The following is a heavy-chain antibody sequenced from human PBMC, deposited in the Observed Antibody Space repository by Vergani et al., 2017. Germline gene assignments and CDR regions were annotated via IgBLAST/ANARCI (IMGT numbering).Heavy chain of an antibody. CDR2: SHSTGMP. Sequence: QVQLQESGPGLVKPSETLSLTCTVSNYSISRGYFWGWLRRPPGKGLEWIASSHSTGMPYNNPSLKSRVTISVDTFKNLISLKLNSVTAADTALYYCARHGGSGNFYHLFDSGGQGTLVTVSS. J-gene: IGHJ4*02. V-gene: IGHV4-38-2*02. CDR1: NYSISRGYF. CDR3: ARHGGSGNFYHLFDS. D-gene: IGHD3-10*01.